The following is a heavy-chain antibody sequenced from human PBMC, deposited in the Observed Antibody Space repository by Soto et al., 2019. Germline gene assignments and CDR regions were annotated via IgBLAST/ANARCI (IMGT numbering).Heavy chain of an antibody. Sequence: GGSLRLSCAASGFTFSSYSMNWVRQAPGKGLEWVSYISSSSSTIYYADSVKGRFTISRDNAKNSLYLQMNSLRDEDTAVYYCARERDSSGYYLYGMDVWGQGTTVTVSS. D-gene: IGHD3-22*01. V-gene: IGHV3-48*02. J-gene: IGHJ6*02. CDR1: GFTFSSYS. CDR3: ARERDSSGYYLYGMDV. CDR2: ISSSSSTI.